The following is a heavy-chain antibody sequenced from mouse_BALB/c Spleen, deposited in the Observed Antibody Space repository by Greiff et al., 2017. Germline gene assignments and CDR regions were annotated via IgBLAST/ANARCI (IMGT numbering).Heavy chain of an antibody. CDR3: TREGERVYAMDY. CDR1: GYTFTSYW. Sequence: VQLQQPGAELVKPGASVKMSCKASGYTFTSYWMHWVKQRPGQGLEWIGVIDPSDSYTSYNQKFKGKATLTVDTSSSTAYMQLSSLTSEDSAVYYCTREGERVYAMDYWGQGTSVTVSS. J-gene: IGHJ4*01. CDR2: IDPSDSYT. V-gene: IGHV1S127*01.